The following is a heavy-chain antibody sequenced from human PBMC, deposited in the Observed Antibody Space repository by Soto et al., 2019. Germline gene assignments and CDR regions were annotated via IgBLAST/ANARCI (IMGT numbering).Heavy chain of an antibody. Sequence: QVQLQESGPGLVKPSQTLSLTCTVSGGSISSGGYYWSWIRQHPGKGLEWIGYIYYSGSTYYNPSLKSRVTISVDTSKNQFSLKMSSVTAADTAVYYCARVAAAGRLYNWFDPWGQGTLVTVSS. CDR1: GGSISSGGYY. D-gene: IGHD6-13*01. CDR2: IYYSGST. CDR3: ARVAAAGRLYNWFDP. J-gene: IGHJ5*02. V-gene: IGHV4-31*03.